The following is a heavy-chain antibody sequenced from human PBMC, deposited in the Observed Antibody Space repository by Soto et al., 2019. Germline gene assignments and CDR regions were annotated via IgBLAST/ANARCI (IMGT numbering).Heavy chain of an antibody. CDR1: GGSFSGYY. Sequence: SETLSLTCAVYGGSFSGYYWSWIRQPPGKGLEWIGEINHSGSTNYNPSLKSRVTISVDTSKNQFSLKLSSVTAADTAVYYCARGSSITMIVVVIFDYWGQGTLVTVSS. V-gene: IGHV4-34*01. J-gene: IGHJ4*02. D-gene: IGHD3-22*01. CDR3: ARGSSITMIVVVIFDY. CDR2: INHSGST.